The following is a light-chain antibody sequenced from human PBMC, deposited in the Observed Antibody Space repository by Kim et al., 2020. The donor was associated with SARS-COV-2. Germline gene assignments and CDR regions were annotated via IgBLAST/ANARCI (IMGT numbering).Light chain of an antibody. CDR2: QDS. Sequence: LAPGRTASITCSGDKLGDKYACWYQQKPGQSPVLVIYQDSKRPSGIPERFSGSNSGNTATLTISGTQAMDEADYYCQAWDSSTVVFGGGTQLTVL. CDR3: QAWDSSTVV. V-gene: IGLV3-1*01. CDR1: KLGDKY. J-gene: IGLJ2*01.